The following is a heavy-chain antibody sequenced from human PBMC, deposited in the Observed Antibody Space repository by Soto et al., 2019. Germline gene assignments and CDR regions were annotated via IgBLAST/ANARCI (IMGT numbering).Heavy chain of an antibody. D-gene: IGHD5-12*01. V-gene: IGHV4-59*08. CDR2: IFYTGST. J-gene: IGHJ3*02. CDR3: ARWLPDAFDI. CDR1: GGSISGYY. Sequence: QVQLQESGPGLVKPSETLSLTCTVSGGSISGYYWSWIRQPPGEGLECIGYIFYTGSTDYNPSLKSRVTISVDPSKHQFSLNLTSVTAADTAVYYCARWLPDAFDIWGQGTMVTVSS.